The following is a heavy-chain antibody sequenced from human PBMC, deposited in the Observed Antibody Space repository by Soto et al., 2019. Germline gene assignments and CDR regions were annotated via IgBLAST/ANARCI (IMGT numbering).Heavy chain of an antibody. V-gene: IGHV3-73*01. CDR2: IRSKANSYAT. Sequence: GGSLSLSCAASGFTFSGSAMHWVRQASGKGLEWVGRIRSKANSYATAYAASVKGRFTISRDDSKNTAYLQMNSLKTEDTAVYYCTRGGDGYNYDYLGQGTLVTVSS. CDR3: TRGGDGYNYDY. D-gene: IGHD5-12*01. CDR1: GFTFSGSA. J-gene: IGHJ4*02.